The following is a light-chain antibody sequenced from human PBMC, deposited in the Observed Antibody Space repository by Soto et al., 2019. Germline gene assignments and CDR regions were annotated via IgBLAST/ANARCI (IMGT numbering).Light chain of an antibody. CDR1: QSISSN. J-gene: IGKJ1*01. Sequence: EIVMTQSPGTLSVSPGDRVTLSCWAGQSISSNLAWYQQKRGQAPRILIYGASTRYSGIPARFSGSGSGTEFTLTISSLQSEDFAVYYWQQYYSWPRTFGQGTRVEIK. CDR2: GAS. CDR3: QQYYSWPRT. V-gene: IGKV3D-15*01.